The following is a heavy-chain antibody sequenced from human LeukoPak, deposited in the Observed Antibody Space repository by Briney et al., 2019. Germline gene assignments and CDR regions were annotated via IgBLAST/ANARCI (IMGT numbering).Heavy chain of an antibody. V-gene: IGHV3-23*01. CDR1: GFIFSSYA. CDR3: AKGGWYSGSYYFDY. CDR2: ISGSGGST. D-gene: IGHD1-26*01. J-gene: IGHJ4*02. Sequence: GGSLRLSCAASGFIFSSYAMSWVRQAPGKGLEWVSAISGSGGSTYYADSVKGRFTISRDNSKNTLYLQMNSLRAEDTAVYYCAKGGWYSGSYYFDYWGQGTLVTVSS.